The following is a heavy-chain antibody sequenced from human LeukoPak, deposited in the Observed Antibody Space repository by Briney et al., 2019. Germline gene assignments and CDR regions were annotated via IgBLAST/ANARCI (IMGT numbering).Heavy chain of an antibody. CDR1: GGSISIYY. D-gene: IGHD5-24*01. Sequence: SETLSLTCTVSGGSISIYYWSWIRQTPGKGLEWIGYIYYSGSTNYNPSLKSRVTISVVTSKNQFSLKLSSVTAADTAVYYCARGDNWFDPWGQGTLVTVSS. V-gene: IGHV4-59*01. CDR3: ARGDNWFDP. J-gene: IGHJ5*02. CDR2: IYYSGST.